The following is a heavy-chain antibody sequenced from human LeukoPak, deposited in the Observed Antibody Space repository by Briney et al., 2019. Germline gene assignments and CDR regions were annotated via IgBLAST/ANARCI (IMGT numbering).Heavy chain of an antibody. CDR2: MNPNSGNT. V-gene: IGHV1-8*02. Sequence: GASVKVSCKASGYTFTGYYMHWVRQAPGQGLEWMGWMNPNSGNTGYAQKFQGRVTMTRNTSISTAYMELSSLRSEDTAVYYCARPVTVAGTDYWGQGTLVTVSS. CDR1: GYTFTGYY. D-gene: IGHD6-19*01. J-gene: IGHJ4*02. CDR3: ARPVTVAGTDY.